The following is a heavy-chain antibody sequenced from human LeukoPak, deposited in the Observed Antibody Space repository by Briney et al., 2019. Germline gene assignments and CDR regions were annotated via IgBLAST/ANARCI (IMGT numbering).Heavy chain of an antibody. CDR1: GFTFSRYS. CDR2: INSDGSST. CDR3: GRFKDGYNRFDS. V-gene: IGHV3-74*01. D-gene: IGHD5-24*01. J-gene: IGHJ4*02. Sequence: GGSLRLSCAASGFTFSRYSMNWVRQAPGKGLVWVSRINSDGSSTSYADSVKGRFTISRDNAKNTLYLQMNSLRAEDTAVYYCGRFKDGYNRFDSWGQGTLVTVSS.